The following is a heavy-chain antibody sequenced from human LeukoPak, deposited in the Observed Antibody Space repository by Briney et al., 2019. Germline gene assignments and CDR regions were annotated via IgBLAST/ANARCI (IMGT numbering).Heavy chain of an antibody. D-gene: IGHD1-26*01. J-gene: IGHJ4*02. Sequence: SETLSLTCTVSGGSISSYYWSWIRQPAGKGLEWIGRIYTSGSPNYNPSLKSRVTISVDKSKNQFSLNLSSVTAADTAVYYCAREVGATMSDYWGQGTLVTVSS. CDR2: IYTSGSP. CDR3: AREVGATMSDY. V-gene: IGHV4-4*07. CDR1: GGSISSYY.